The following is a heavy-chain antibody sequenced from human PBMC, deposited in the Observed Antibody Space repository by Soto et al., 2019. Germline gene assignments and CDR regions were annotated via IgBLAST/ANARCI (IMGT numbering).Heavy chain of an antibody. Sequence: PGGSLRLSCAASGFTFSSYWMHWVRQAPGKGLVWVSRIDSAGTSTYYADSVQGRFTISRDNAKNTLYLQMNSLRAEDTALYYCAGGPFYVDVWGQGTAVTVS. CDR3: AGGPFYVDV. D-gene: IGHD3-16*01. CDR2: IDSAGTST. V-gene: IGHV3-74*01. J-gene: IGHJ6*02. CDR1: GFTFSSYW.